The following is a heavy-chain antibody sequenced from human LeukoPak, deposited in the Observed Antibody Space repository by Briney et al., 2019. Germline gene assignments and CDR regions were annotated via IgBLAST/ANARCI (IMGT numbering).Heavy chain of an antibody. CDR2: INSDASST. CDR3: ARRNTYYYYGIDG. J-gene: IGHJ6*02. CDR1: GFTFSSYW. Sequence: AGGSLRLSCAASGFTFSSYWMHWVRQAPGKGLVWISHINSDASSTGYADSVKGRFTISRDNAKNTLYLQMNSLRAEDTSVYYCARRNTYYYYGIDGWGQGTTVTVSS. V-gene: IGHV3-74*01. D-gene: IGHD1-14*01.